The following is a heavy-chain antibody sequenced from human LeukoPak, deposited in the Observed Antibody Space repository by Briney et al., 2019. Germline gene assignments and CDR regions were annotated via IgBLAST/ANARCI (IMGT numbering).Heavy chain of an antibody. D-gene: IGHD4-17*01. Sequence: GASVKVSCKASGGTFSSYVITWVRQAPGQGLEWMGRLIPIPGIANYAQKFQGRVTITADKSATTAYMEVSGLTSEDTAVYYCSRRTVTVDYGGQGTLVTVSS. CDR2: LIPIPGIA. CDR1: GGTFSSYV. CDR3: SRRTVTVDY. V-gene: IGHV1-69*04. J-gene: IGHJ4*02.